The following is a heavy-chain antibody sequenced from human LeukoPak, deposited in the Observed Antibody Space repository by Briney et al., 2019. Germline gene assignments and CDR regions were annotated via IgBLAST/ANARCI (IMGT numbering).Heavy chain of an antibody. V-gene: IGHV3-11*03. J-gene: IGHJ6*02. Sequence: GGSLRLSCAASGFTFSDYYMTWIRQAPGKGLECISYITSSGSYANHADSVKGRFTISRDNAKNSVCLQMSDLRAEDTAVYFCARRQFVGGYYYGMDLWGQGTTVAVTS. CDR3: ARRQFVGGYYYGMDL. D-gene: IGHD3-10*01. CDR2: ITSSGSYA. CDR1: GFTFSDYY.